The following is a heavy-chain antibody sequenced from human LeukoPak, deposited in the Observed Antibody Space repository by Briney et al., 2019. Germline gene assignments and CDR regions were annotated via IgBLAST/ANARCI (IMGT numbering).Heavy chain of an antibody. J-gene: IGHJ4*02. V-gene: IGHV3-30*18. D-gene: IGHD3-10*01. CDR2: ISYDGSNK. CDR1: GFTFSSYG. Sequence: PGGSLRLSCAASGFTFSSYGMHWVRQAPGKGLEWVAVISYDGSNKYYADSVKGRFTISRDNSKNTLYLQMNSLRAEDTAVYYCAKEAGLGFGSPIDWGQGTLVTVSS. CDR3: AKEAGLGFGSPID.